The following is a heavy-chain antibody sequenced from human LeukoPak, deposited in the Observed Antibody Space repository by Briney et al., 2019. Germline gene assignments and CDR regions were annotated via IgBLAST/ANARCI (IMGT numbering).Heavy chain of an antibody. CDR2: ISSSSSYI. D-gene: IGHD1-26*01. CDR1: GFTFSSYS. CDR3: ARGSVVGATKVAFDI. J-gene: IGHJ3*02. Sequence: GGSLRLSCAASGFTFSSYSMNWVRQAPGKGLEWVSSISSSSSYIYYADSVKGRFTISRDNAKNSLYLQMNSLRAEDTAVYYCARGSVVGATKVAFDIWGQGTMVTVSS. V-gene: IGHV3-21*01.